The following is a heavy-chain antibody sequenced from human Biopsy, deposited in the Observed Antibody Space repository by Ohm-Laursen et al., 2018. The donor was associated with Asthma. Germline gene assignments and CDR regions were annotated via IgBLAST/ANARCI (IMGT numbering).Heavy chain of an antibody. V-gene: IGHV4-39*02. J-gene: IGHJ2*01. CDR2: IYYSGRT. Sequence: SDTLSLTCLVSGDAMSTSGSYWGWIRQSPGKGLEWIGSIYYSGRTYYNPSLESRVTISADTSKNHFSLKLTSVTAADTAVYYCARAVSSSSYWYFDLWGRGDLVTVSS. CDR3: ARAVSSSSYWYFDL. CDR1: GDAMSTSGSY. D-gene: IGHD6-6*01.